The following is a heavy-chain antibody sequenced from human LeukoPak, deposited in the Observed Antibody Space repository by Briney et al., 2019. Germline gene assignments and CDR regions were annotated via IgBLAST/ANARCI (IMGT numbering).Heavy chain of an antibody. V-gene: IGHV4-59*01. Sequence: PSETLSLTCPVSGGSISSYYWSWIRPPPGRGLEWGGYIFHSGTTNYNTSLKSRVTISVDTSTNQFSLKLSSVTAADTAVYYCARAYSSRGRFDPWGQGTLVTVSS. D-gene: IGHD6-13*01. CDR3: ARAYSSRGRFDP. CDR2: IFHSGTT. CDR1: GGSISSYY. J-gene: IGHJ5*02.